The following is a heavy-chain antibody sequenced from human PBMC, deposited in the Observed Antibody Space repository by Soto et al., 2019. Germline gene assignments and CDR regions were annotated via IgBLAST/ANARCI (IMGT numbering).Heavy chain of an antibody. CDR2: IYYSGTT. CDR3: ARSLPGGTIFYMDI. D-gene: IGHD1-26*01. J-gene: IGHJ6*03. V-gene: IGHV4-31*02. Sequence: WTWVRQHPGKGLEWLGHIYYSGTTYYSPSLKSRVDISMEPSQNRFSLKLSSVTAADTAMYFCARSLPGGTIFYMDIWGEGTTVTVSS.